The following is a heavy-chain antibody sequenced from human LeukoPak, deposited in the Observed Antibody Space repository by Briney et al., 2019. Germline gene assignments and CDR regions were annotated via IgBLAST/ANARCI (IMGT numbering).Heavy chain of an antibody. CDR3: ATVTYYYGSGSYYFDY. CDR2: FDPEDGET. J-gene: IGHJ4*02. V-gene: IGHV1-24*01. CDR1: GYTLTELS. D-gene: IGHD3-10*01. Sequence: ASVKVSCKVSGYTLTELSMHWVRQAPGKGLEWMGGFDPEDGETIYAQKFQGRVTMTEDTSTDTAYMELSSLRSEDTAVYYCATVTYYYGSGSYYFDYWGQGTLVTVSS.